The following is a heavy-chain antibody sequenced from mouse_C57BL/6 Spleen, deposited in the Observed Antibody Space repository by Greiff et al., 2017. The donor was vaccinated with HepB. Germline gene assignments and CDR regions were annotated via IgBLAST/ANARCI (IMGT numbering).Heavy chain of an antibody. J-gene: IGHJ4*01. D-gene: IGHD1-2*01. V-gene: IGHV1-64*01. Sequence: QVQLQQPGAELVQPGASVKLSCKASGYTFTSYWMHWVKQRPGQGLEWIGMIHPNSGSTNYNEKFKSKATLTVDKSSSTAYMQLSSLTSEDAAIYYCAKEGYGAPMDYWGQGTSVTVSS. CDR3: AKEGYGAPMDY. CDR1: GYTFTSYW. CDR2: IHPNSGST.